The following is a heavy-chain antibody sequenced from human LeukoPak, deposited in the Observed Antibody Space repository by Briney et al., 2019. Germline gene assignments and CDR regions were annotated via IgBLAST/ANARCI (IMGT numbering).Heavy chain of an antibody. J-gene: IGHJ4*02. CDR3: ARGGSSPPGY. CDR1: GFTFSSYW. D-gene: IGHD1-26*01. V-gene: IGHV3-74*01. Sequence: PGRSLRLSCAAAGFTFSSYWMHSVRHAPGNGLVWVSRINSDGRSTSYADSVKGPFTISRDNANNTLYLQMSSLRAEDTAVYYCARGGSSPPGYWGQGTLVTVSS. CDR2: INSDGRST.